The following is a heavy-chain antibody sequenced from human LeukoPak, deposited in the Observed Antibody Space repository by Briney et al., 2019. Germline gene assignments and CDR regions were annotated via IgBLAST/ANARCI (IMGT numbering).Heavy chain of an antibody. J-gene: IGHJ4*02. CDR1: GGSISSGGYY. V-gene: IGHV4-31*03. CDR2: IYYSGST. CDR3: ARRTIFGVAPFDY. Sequence: SETLSLTCTVSGGSISSGGYYWSWIRQHPGKGLEWIGYIYYSGSTYYNPSLMSRVTISVDTSKNQFSLKLSSVTAADTAVYYCARRTIFGVAPFDYWGQGTLVTVSS. D-gene: IGHD3-3*01.